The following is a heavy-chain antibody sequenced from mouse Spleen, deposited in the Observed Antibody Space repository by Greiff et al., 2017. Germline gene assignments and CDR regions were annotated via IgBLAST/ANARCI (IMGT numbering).Heavy chain of an antibody. V-gene: IGHV1-64*01. CDR2: IHPDSGST. J-gene: IGHJ3*01. Sequence: QVQLQQPGAELVKPGASVKLSCTASGYTFTSYWMHWVKQRPGQGLEWIGMIHPDSGSTNYNEKFKSKATLTVDKSSSTAYMQLSSLTSEDSAVYYCAYDYDWFAYWGQGTLVTGSA. CDR1: GYTFTSYW. CDR3: AYDYDWFAY. D-gene: IGHD2-4*01.